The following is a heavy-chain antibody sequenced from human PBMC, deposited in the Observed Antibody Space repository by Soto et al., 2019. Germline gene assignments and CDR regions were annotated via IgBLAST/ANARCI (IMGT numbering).Heavy chain of an antibody. CDR3: AKAVVVVAAAGWSFDY. CDR1: GLTVSSNY. V-gene: IGHV3-53*01. J-gene: IGHJ4*02. D-gene: IGHD2-15*01. Sequence: PVGSLRLSCAVFGLTVSSNYMSRVRQATGKGLKRVSVIYSGGSTYYTDSVKGRFTISRDNSKNTLYLQMNSLRAEDTAIYYCAKAVVVVAAAGWSFDYWGQGILVTVSS. CDR2: IYSGGST.